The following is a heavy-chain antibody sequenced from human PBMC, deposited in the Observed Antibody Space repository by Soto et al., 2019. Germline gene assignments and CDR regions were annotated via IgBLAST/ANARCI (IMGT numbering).Heavy chain of an antibody. CDR3: AHWAGLQGNWDGGLFHY. Sequence: QITLKESGPTRVKPTQTLTLTCTFSGFSLSTSGVGVGWIRQPPGKALEWLAFIYWDDDKRYSPSLKTRLTIMKDTSKNQVVLTMTHMDPVDTASYYRAHWAGLQGNWDGGLFHYWGLGTLVTVSS. CDR1: GFSLSTSGVG. V-gene: IGHV2-5*02. J-gene: IGHJ4*02. CDR2: IYWDDDK. D-gene: IGHD1-1*01.